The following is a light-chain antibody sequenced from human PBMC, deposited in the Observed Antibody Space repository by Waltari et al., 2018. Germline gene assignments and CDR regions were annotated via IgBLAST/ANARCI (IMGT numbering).Light chain of an antibody. Sequence: QSVLTQPPSASGTPGQRVTIFCAGSSSNIGSKGVNWYQQFPGTAPKLLIYTNIQRPAGVPARFAGSKSGTSASLAITGLQSEDEADYYCAAWDDSLNGPVFGGGTKLTVL. CDR3: AAWDDSLNGPV. V-gene: IGLV1-44*01. J-gene: IGLJ2*01. CDR2: TNI. CDR1: SSNIGSKG.